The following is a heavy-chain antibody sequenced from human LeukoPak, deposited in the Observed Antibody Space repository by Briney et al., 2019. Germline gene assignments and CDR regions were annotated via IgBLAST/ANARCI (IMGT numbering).Heavy chain of an antibody. CDR2: INPNSGGT. Sequence: ASVKVSCKASGYTFTGYYMHWVRQAPGQGLEWMGWINPNSGGTNYAQKFQGWVTMTRDTSISTAYMELRSLRSDDTAVYYCARAPHNYYDSSGYYPTWGQGTLVTVSS. D-gene: IGHD3-22*01. V-gene: IGHV1-2*04. CDR3: ARAPHNYYDSSGYYPT. J-gene: IGHJ5*02. CDR1: GYTFTGYY.